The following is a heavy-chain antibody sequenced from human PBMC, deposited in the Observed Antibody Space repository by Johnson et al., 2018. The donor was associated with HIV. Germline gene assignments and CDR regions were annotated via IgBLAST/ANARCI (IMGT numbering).Heavy chain of an antibody. CDR2: IHWNGGST. D-gene: IGHD4-11*01. Sequence: VQLVESGGRVVRPGGSLRLSCVASGFTFDDYGMSWVRQAPGKGLEWVSGIHWNGGSTGYAESVKGRFTISRDNAKNSLYLKMNSLRAEDTALYYCARDTYSSDACDFWGQGTMVTVSS. CDR1: GFTFDDYG. CDR3: ARDTYSSDACDF. J-gene: IGHJ3*01. V-gene: IGHV3-20*04.